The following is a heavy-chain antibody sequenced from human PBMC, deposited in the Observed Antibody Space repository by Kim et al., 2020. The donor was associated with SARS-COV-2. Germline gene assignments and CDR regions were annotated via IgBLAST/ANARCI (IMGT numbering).Heavy chain of an antibody. D-gene: IGHD3-9*01. CDR2: IYYSGST. V-gene: IGHV4-39*01. J-gene: IGHJ5*02. CDR3: ARPTPRYFDWFHADNWFDP. CDR1: GGSISSSSYY. Sequence: SETLSLTCTVSGGSISSSSYYWGWIRQPPGKGLEWIGSIYYSGSTYYNPSLKSRVTISVDTSKNQFSLKLSSVTAADTAVYYCARPTPRYFDWFHADNWFDPWGQGTLVTVSS.